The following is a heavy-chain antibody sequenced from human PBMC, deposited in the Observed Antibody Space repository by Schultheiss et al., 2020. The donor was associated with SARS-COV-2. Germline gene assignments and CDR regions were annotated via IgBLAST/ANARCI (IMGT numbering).Heavy chain of an antibody. CDR2: INHSGST. Sequence: SQTLSLTCAVYGGSFSGYYWSWIRQPPGKGLEWIGEINHSGSTNYNPSLKSRVTISVDTSKNQFSLKLSSVTAADTAVYYCARDWGAAPNYWGQGTLVTVSS. V-gene: IGHV4-34*01. J-gene: IGHJ4*02. CDR3: ARDWGAAPNY. CDR1: GGSFSGYY. D-gene: IGHD6-6*01.